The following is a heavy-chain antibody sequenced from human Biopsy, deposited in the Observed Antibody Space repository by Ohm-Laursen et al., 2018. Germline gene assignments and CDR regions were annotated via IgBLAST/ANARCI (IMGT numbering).Heavy chain of an antibody. D-gene: IGHD1-26*01. CDR1: GDSINNYY. V-gene: IGHV4-4*07. Sequence: TLSLTCTVSGDSINNYYWSWIRQPAGKGLEWIGRIYTSGSPNYNLSLESRVTMSVDTSKNQFPLNLRSVTAADTAVYYCARGTGRYYVYGAFDIWGQGTVVTASS. CDR3: ARGTGRYYVYGAFDI. J-gene: IGHJ3*02. CDR2: IYTSGSP.